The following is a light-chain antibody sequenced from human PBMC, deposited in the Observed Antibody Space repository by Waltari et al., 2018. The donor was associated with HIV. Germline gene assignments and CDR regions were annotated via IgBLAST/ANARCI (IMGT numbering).Light chain of an antibody. V-gene: IGLV2-23*02. J-gene: IGLJ1*01. CDR1: SSDIGGFKL. CDR2: EVN. Sequence: QSALTKPASVSGSPGQSISISCTGTSSDIGGFKLVSWYQQHPGKAPQLIIYEVNQRPSGISNRFSGSQSGNTASLTISGLQAEDEAEYFCSSYGGSNVFYVFGSGTRVTVL. CDR3: SSYGGSNVFYV.